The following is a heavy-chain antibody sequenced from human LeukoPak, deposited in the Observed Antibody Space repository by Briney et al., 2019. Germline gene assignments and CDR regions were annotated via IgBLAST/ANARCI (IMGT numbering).Heavy chain of an antibody. J-gene: IGHJ4*02. CDR2: TVVGSGNT. V-gene: IGHV1-58*01. Sequence: ASVKVSCKASGFTFTSSAVQWVRQARGQRLEWIGWTVVGSGNTNYAQKFQERVTITRDMSTSTAYMELSSLRSDDTAVYYCARVLGRDGYNAGLDYWGQGTLVTVSS. D-gene: IGHD5-24*01. CDR1: GFTFTSSA. CDR3: ARVLGRDGYNAGLDY.